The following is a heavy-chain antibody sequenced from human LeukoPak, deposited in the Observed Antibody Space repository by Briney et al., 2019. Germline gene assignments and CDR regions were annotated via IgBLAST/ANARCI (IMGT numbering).Heavy chain of an antibody. D-gene: IGHD3-22*01. CDR3: ARDERYDSSGYPFDY. CDR1: GYTFTGFF. V-gene: IGHV1-2*02. CDR2: INPNSGGT. J-gene: IGHJ4*02. Sequence: ASVKVSCKASGYTFTGFFIHWVRQAPGQGLEWMGWINPNSGGTNYAQKFQGRVTMTRDTSISTAYMELSRLRSDDTAVYYCARDERYDSSGYPFDYWGQGTLVTVSS.